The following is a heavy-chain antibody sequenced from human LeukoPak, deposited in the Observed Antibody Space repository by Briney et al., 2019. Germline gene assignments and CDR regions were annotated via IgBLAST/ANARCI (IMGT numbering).Heavy chain of an antibody. D-gene: IGHD1-26*01. Sequence: PSETLSLTCTASGGPISSYYWSWLRQPPGKGLQWIAYIYYTGSTNYNPSLESRVTASIDTSKNQFSLKLNAVTAADTAVYYCARTTSIVGITGAFDIWGQGTVVTVSS. CDR1: GGPISSYY. CDR2: IYYTGST. V-gene: IGHV4-59*01. CDR3: ARTTSIVGITGAFDI. J-gene: IGHJ3*02.